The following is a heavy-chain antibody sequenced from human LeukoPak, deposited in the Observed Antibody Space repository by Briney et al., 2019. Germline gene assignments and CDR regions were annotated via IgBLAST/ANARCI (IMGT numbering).Heavy chain of an antibody. CDR1: GFTLSDFW. Sequence: PGGSLRLSCAGSGFTLSDFWMTWVRQTPGKGLEWVANIKEDGTEKNLVDSVKGRFTISRDNTKNTLYLQMNSLRAEDTAVYYCAKTRVWFGADPHYGMDVWGQGITVTVSS. D-gene: IGHD3-10*01. V-gene: IGHV3-7*01. CDR3: AKTRVWFGADPHYGMDV. J-gene: IGHJ6*02. CDR2: IKEDGTEK.